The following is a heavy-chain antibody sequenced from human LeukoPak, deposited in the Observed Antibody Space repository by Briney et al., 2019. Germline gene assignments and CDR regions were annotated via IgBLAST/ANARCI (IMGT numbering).Heavy chain of an antibody. Sequence: GASVTVSCTASGYTFTNYYMHWVRQAPGQGLEWMGIINPSGGSTTYTQRIQGRVIMTRDTSTSTVYMELSSLRSEDTAVYYCATWGSSSSPLPTMDVWGQGTTVTVSS. CDR1: GYTFTNYY. CDR3: ATWGSSSSPLPTMDV. J-gene: IGHJ6*02. CDR2: INPSGGST. V-gene: IGHV1-46*01. D-gene: IGHD6-13*01.